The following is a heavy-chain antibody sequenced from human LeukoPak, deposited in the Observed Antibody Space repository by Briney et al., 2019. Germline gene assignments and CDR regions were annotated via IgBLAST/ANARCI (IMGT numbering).Heavy chain of an antibody. CDR1: GGSFSGYY. J-gene: IGHJ1*01. CDR2: ISSSSSYI. Sequence: PSETLSLTCAVYGGSFSGYYWSWIRQAPGKGLEWVSSISSSSSYIYYADSVKGRFTISRDNAKNSLYLQMNSLRAEDTAVYYCARDAPRGGLTGQYFQHWGQGTLVTVSS. CDR3: ARDAPRGGLTGQYFQH. D-gene: IGHD3-9*01. V-gene: IGHV3-21*01.